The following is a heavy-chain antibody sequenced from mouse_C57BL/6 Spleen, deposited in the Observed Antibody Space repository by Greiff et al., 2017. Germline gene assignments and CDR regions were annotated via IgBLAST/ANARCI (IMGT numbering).Heavy chain of an antibody. CDR1: GYTFTDYY. D-gene: IGHD3-1*01. J-gene: IGHJ2*01. CDR3: ARGGSGHFDY. CDR2: INPNNGGT. Sequence: VQLQQSGPELVKPGASVKISCKASGYTFTDYYMNWVKQSHGKSLEWIGDINPNNGGTSYNQKFKGKATLTVDKSSSTAYMELRSLTSEDSAVYYCARGGSGHFDYWGQGTTLTVSS. V-gene: IGHV1-26*01.